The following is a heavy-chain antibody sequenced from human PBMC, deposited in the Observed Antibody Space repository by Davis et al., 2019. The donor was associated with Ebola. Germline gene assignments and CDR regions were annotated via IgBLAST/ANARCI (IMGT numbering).Heavy chain of an antibody. D-gene: IGHD2-15*01. V-gene: IGHV4-39*07. CDR3: ARGSMVVVVAARNWFDP. J-gene: IGHJ5*02. Sequence: PSETLSLTCTVSGGSISSGDYYWSWIRQPPGKGLEWIGEINHSGSTNYNPSLKSRVTISVDTSKNQFSLKLSSVTAADTAVYYCARGSMVVVVAARNWFDPWGQGTLVTVSS. CDR2: INHSGST. CDR1: GGSISSGDYY.